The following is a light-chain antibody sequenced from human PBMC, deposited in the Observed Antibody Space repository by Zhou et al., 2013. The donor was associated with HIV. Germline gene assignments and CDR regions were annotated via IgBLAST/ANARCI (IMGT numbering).Light chain of an antibody. CDR2: EVS. Sequence: QSALTQPPSASGSPGQSVTISCTGTSSDVGGYNYVSWYQQHPGKAPKLILYEVSKRPSGVPDRFSGSKSGNTASLTISGLQAEDEAEYYCSSYKSSTTLEVFGGGTKVTVL. V-gene: IGLV2-8*01. CDR1: SSDVGGYNY. CDR3: SSYKSSTTLEV. J-gene: IGLJ3*02.